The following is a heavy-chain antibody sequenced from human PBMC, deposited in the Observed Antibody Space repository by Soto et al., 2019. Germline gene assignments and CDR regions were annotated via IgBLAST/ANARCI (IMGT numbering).Heavy chain of an antibody. Sequence: SGGSLRLSCAASGFTFSSYGMHWVRQAPGKGLEWVAVIWYDGSNKYYADSVKGRFTISRDNSKNTLYLQMNSLRAEDTAVYYCARDEGDIVVVVAATGYYYGMDVWGQGTTVTVSS. J-gene: IGHJ6*02. D-gene: IGHD2-15*01. CDR3: ARDEGDIVVVVAATGYYYGMDV. CDR2: IWYDGSNK. V-gene: IGHV3-33*01. CDR1: GFTFSSYG.